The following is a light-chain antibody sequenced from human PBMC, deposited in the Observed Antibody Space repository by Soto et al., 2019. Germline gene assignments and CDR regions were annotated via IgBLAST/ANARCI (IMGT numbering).Light chain of an antibody. V-gene: IGKV3-20*01. CDR1: QSVSSSY. CDR3: QQYGNSPLT. Sequence: IVLTQSPGTLSLSPGERATLSCRASQSVSSSYLAWYQQKPGQAPRLLIYDASSRATGVPDRFSGSGSGTDFTLTISRLEPEDFAVYYSQQYGNSPLTFGGGTKVDIK. J-gene: IGKJ4*01. CDR2: DAS.